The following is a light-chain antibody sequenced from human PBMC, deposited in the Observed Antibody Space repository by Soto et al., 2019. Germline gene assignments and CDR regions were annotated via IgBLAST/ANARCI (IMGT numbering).Light chain of an antibody. CDR3: QQYGNSPLT. CDR1: QSVSNNY. CDR2: GAS. V-gene: IGKV3-20*01. J-gene: IGKJ5*01. Sequence: EIVLTQSPGTLSLSPGERATLSCRASQSVSNNYLAWYQQKPGQAPRFLIYGASNRATGIPDRFSGSGSGTDFTLTISRLEPEDFALYYCQQYGNSPLTFGQGTRLEIK.